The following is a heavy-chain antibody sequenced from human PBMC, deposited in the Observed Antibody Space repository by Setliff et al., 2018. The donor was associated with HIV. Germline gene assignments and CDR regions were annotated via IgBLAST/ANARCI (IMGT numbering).Heavy chain of an antibody. J-gene: IGHJ6*03. CDR3: AKAAVVVVPAAPGYYYYMDV. Sequence: GGSLRLSCAASGFTFSSYGMHWVRQAPGKGLEWVAVIWYDGSNKYYADSVKGRFTISRDNSKNTLYLQMNSLRAEDTAVYYCAKAAVVVVPAAPGYYYYMDVWGKGTTVTVSS. CDR1: GFTFSSYG. D-gene: IGHD2-2*01. V-gene: IGHV3-33*06. CDR2: IWYDGSNK.